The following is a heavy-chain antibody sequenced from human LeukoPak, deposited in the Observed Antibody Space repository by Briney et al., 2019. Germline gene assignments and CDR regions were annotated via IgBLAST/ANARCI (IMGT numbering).Heavy chain of an antibody. CDR1: GFSFNNNA. CDR2: INGGGDAT. J-gene: IGHJ3*01. D-gene: IGHD2-2*01. V-gene: IGHV3-23*01. CDR3: ARCTASCYANAFDV. Sequence: HPGGSLRLSCAASGFSFNNNAMSWVRQAPGKGLEWVSAINGGGDATEYADSVKGRFTISRDNSKKTLYLQMNSLRSEDTAVYYCARCTASCYANAFDVWGQGTLLTVSS.